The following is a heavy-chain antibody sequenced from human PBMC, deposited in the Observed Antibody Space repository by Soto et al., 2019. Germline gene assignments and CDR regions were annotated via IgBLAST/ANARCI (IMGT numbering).Heavy chain of an antibody. CDR1: GGTFSSYA. CDR3: ARSPPDYGDYFDY. CDR2: IIPIFGTA. V-gene: IGHV1-69*13. D-gene: IGHD4-17*01. Sequence: GASVKVSCKASGGTFSSYAISWVRQAPGQGLEWMGGIIPIFGTANYAQKFQGRVTITADESTSTAYMELSSLRSEDTAVYYCARSPPDYGDYFDYWGQGTLVTVSS. J-gene: IGHJ4*02.